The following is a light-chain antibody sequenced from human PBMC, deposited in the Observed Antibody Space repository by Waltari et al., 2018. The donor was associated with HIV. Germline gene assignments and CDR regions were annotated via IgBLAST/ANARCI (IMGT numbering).Light chain of an antibody. CDR1: LSLHNNGFSY. Sequence: DVVVTQSPLSLPAILGETASISCRSSLSLHNNGFSYLDWYVQRPGQSPQLLIYLSSHRATGVSYRFSGSGSGTDFTLNISRVEAEDVAFYFCMQALYTPPIFGGGT. CDR3: MQALYTPPI. J-gene: IGKJ4*01. V-gene: IGKV2-28*01. CDR2: LSS.